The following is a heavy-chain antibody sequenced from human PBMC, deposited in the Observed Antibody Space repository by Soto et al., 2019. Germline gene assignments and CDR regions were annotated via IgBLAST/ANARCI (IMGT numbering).Heavy chain of an antibody. V-gene: IGHV3-23*01. CDR1: GFTFIDYA. J-gene: IGHJ6*02. D-gene: IGHD3-9*01. CDR3: ASLFHDILTGYSEPNYGMDV. Sequence: HPGGSLRLSCAASGFTFIDYAMSWVRQAPGKGLEWVATISTAGHSTFSADSVKGRFTISRDNSKNTLYLQMNSLRAEDTAVYYCASLFHDILTGYSEPNYGMDVWGQGTTVTVSS. CDR2: ISTAGHST.